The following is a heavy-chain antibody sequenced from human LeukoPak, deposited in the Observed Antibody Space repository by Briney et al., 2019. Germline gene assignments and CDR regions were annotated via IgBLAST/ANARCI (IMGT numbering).Heavy chain of an antibody. CDR3: AREEGEWFGELFLPFKY. D-gene: IGHD3-10*01. CDR1: GYTFTGYY. CDR2: INPNSGGT. Sequence: ASVKVSCKASGYTFTGYYMHWVRQAPGQGLEWMGWINPNSGGTNYAQKFQGRVTMTRDTSISTAYMELSRLRSDDTAVYYCAREEGEWFGELFLPFKYWGQGTLVTVSS. V-gene: IGHV1-2*02. J-gene: IGHJ4*02.